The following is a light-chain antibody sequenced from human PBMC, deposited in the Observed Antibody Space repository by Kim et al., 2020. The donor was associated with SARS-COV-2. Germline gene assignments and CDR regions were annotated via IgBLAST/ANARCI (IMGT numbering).Light chain of an antibody. Sequence: SYELTQPPSVSVSPGQTASITCSGDKLGDKYACWYQQKPGQSPVLVIYQDSKRPSGIPERFSGSNSGNTATLTLSGTQAMDEADYYCQAWDSSTNYVFGT. V-gene: IGLV3-1*01. CDR3: QAWDSSTNYV. CDR1: KLGDKY. CDR2: QDS. J-gene: IGLJ1*01.